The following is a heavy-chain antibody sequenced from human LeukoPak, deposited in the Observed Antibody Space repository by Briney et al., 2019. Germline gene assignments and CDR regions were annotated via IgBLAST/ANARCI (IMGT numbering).Heavy chain of an antibody. Sequence: GGSLRLSCAASGFTFPGYAMSWVRQAPGRGLEWIAAISGGGSHSWHADSVKGRFTISRDNSQNTLYLQMNSLRAEDTAVYYCARDYADYVGYFFFDYWGQGTLVTVSS. CDR2: ISGGGSHS. V-gene: IGHV3-23*01. J-gene: IGHJ4*02. CDR3: ARDYADYVGYFFFDY. CDR1: GFTFPGYA. D-gene: IGHD4-17*01.